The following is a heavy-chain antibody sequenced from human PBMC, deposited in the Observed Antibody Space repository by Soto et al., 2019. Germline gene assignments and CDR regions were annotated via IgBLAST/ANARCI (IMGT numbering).Heavy chain of an antibody. CDR1: GASVAGGSYY. J-gene: IGHJ5*02. Sequence: QVQLRESGPGLVKPSQTLSLTCSVSGASVAGGSYYWSWVRQPPGKGLEWIGYIPSRGRPFYNPSLTSRGTISADTSKNQLSLQLTSVTAADTDVYYCARDTYSGYDFGLWCHGTLVTVSS. CDR2: IPSRGRP. D-gene: IGHD5-12*01. V-gene: IGHV4-30-4*01. CDR3: ARDTYSGYDFGL.